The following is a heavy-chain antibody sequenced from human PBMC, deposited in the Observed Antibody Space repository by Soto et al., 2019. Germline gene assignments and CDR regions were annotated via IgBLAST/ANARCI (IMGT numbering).Heavy chain of an antibody. Sequence: SETLSLTCTVSGGSISSGGYYWSWIRQHPGKGLEWIGYIYYSGSTYYNPSLKSRVTISLDTSKNQFSLKLSSVTAADTAVYYCARARSYYDSSGYYPPDAFDIWGQGTMVTVSS. J-gene: IGHJ3*02. CDR2: IYYSGST. CDR3: ARARSYYDSSGYYPPDAFDI. CDR1: GGSISSGGYY. D-gene: IGHD3-22*01. V-gene: IGHV4-31*03.